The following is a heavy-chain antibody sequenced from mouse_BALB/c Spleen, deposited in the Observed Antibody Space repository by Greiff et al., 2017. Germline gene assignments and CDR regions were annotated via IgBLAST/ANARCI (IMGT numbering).Heavy chain of an antibody. V-gene: IGHV3-2*02. D-gene: IGHD1-1*01. Sequence: EVQLQQSGPGLVKPSQSLSLTCTVTGYSITSDYAWNWLRQFPGNKLEWMGYISYSGSTSYNPSLKSRISITRDTSKNQFFLQLNSVTTEDTATYYCASNYYVSSYQFAYWGQGTLVTVSA. CDR1: GYSITSDYA. CDR2: ISYSGST. CDR3: ASNYYVSSYQFAY. J-gene: IGHJ3*01.